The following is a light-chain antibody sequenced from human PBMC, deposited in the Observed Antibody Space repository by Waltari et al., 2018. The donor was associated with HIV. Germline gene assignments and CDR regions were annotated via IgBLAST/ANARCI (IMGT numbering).Light chain of an antibody. J-gene: IGKJ5*01. Sequence: EIVLTQSPGTLSLSPGERATLSCRASQSISSLAWYQQKPGQAPRLLIHGASSRATGIPDRFSGSGSGPDFTLTISRLEPEDFAVYYCKHYGSSLTFGQGTRLEIK. CDR3: KHYGSSLT. CDR1: QSISS. V-gene: IGKV3-20*01. CDR2: GAS.